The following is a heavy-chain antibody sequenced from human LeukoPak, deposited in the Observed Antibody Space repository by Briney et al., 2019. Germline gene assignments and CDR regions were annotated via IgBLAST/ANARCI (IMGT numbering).Heavy chain of an antibody. J-gene: IGHJ4*02. CDR1: GYTFTGYY. Sequence: ASVKVSCKASGYTFTGYYMHWVRQAPGQGLEWMGWINPNSGGTNYAQKFQGRVTMTRDTSINTAYMELSRLRSDDTAVYYCARAYNILTGYFYYFDYWGQGTLASVSS. CDR2: INPNSGGT. V-gene: IGHV1-2*02. CDR3: ARAYNILTGYFYYFDY. D-gene: IGHD3-9*01.